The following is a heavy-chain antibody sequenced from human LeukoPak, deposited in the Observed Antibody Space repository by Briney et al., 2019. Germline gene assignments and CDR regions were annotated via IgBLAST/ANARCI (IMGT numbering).Heavy chain of an antibody. D-gene: IGHD3-22*01. CDR1: GFTFSAYG. Sequence: PGGSLRLSCAASGFTFSAYGMSWVRQAPGKGLEWVSALSRSGDKTYYADSVKDRFTISRDNSQNTLSLQMYTLRDDDTAVYYCAKDQSPEYYDTSGYGGNWFDPWGQGTLVTVSS. CDR3: AKDQSPEYYDTSGYGGNWFDP. V-gene: IGHV3-23*01. J-gene: IGHJ5*02. CDR2: LSRSGDKT.